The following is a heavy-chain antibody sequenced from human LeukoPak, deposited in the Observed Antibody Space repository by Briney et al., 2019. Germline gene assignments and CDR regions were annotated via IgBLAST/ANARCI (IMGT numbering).Heavy chain of an antibody. Sequence: PGGSLRLSCVASGFSVSSNHMSWVRQAPGKGLEWVSVIYSGGSTYYADSVKGRFTISRDNSKNTLYLQMNSLRAEDTAVYYCASHSSSWYGFDYWGQGTLVTVSS. D-gene: IGHD6-13*01. J-gene: IGHJ4*02. CDR2: IYSGGST. CDR3: ASHSSSWYGFDY. V-gene: IGHV3-53*01. CDR1: GFSVSSNH.